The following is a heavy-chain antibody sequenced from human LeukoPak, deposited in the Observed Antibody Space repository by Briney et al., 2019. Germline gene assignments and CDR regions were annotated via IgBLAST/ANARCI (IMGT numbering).Heavy chain of an antibody. V-gene: IGHV4-59*04. Sequence: SETLSLTCTVSGGSISSYYWSWIRQPPGKGLEWIGSIYYSGSTYYNPSLKSRVTISVDTSKNQFSLKLSSVTAADTAVYYCASLVTKGLVDYWGQGTLVTVSS. D-gene: IGHD6-19*01. J-gene: IGHJ4*02. CDR3: ASLVTKGLVDY. CDR1: GGSISSYY. CDR2: IYYSGST.